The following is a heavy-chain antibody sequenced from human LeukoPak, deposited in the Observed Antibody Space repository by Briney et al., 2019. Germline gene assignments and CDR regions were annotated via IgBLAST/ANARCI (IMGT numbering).Heavy chain of an antibody. D-gene: IGHD3-22*01. CDR2: IYSTGDT. V-gene: IGHV4-59*01. Sequence: SETLSLTCTVSGASINNYYWSWVRQPPLKGLEWIGYIYSTGDTSYNPSLESRVSISIDTSKNHFSLEITSVTAADTAVYYCARGSRVYDRSGFHTWHDYWGHGTLVTVSS. J-gene: IGHJ4*03. CDR3: ARGSRVYDRSGFHTWHDY. CDR1: GASINNYY.